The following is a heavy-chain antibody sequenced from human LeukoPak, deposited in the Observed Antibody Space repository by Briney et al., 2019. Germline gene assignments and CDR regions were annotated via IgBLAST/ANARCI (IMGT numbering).Heavy chain of an antibody. Sequence: ASVKVSCKASGYTFTGYYTHWVRQAPGQGLEWMGWINPNSGGTNYAQKFQGRVTMTRDTSISTAYMELSRLRSDDTAVYYCARGGHHRGYSGYDYPDYWGQGTLVTVSS. CDR3: ARGGHHRGYSGYDYPDY. V-gene: IGHV1-2*02. D-gene: IGHD5-12*01. CDR1: GYTFTGYY. J-gene: IGHJ4*02. CDR2: INPNSGGT.